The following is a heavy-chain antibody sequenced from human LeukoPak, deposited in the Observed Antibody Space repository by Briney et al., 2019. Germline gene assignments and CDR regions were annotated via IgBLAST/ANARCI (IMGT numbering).Heavy chain of an antibody. J-gene: IGHJ6*02. Sequence: PSETLSLTCTVSGVSISSYYWSWLRQPPGKGLEWFGNIYYSGSTNYNPSLKSRVIISVDTSKNQFTLKLSSETAAATAVYYCARSEERSGWVGYYYYGMDVWGQGTTVTVAS. CDR3: ARSEERSGWVGYYYYGMDV. D-gene: IGHD6-19*01. CDR1: GVSISSYY. CDR2: IYYSGST. V-gene: IGHV4-59*01.